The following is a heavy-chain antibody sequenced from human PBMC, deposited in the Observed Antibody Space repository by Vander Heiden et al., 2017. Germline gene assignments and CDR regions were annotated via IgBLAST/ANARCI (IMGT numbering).Heavy chain of an antibody. V-gene: IGHV3-33*01. CDR3: ARDRAAGDMDV. D-gene: IGHD6-13*01. J-gene: IGHJ6*02. Sequence: QVQLVASGGGVVQPGRSLRLSCAASGFTFSSYGMHWVRQAPGQGLEWVAVIWYDGSNKYYADSVKGRFTISRDNSKNTLYLQMNSLRAEDTAVYYCARDRAAGDMDVWGQGTTVTVSS. CDR1: GFTFSSYG. CDR2: IWYDGSNK.